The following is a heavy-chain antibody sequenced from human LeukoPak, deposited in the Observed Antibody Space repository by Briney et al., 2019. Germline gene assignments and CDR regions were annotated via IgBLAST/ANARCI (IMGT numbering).Heavy chain of an antibody. V-gene: IGHV3-30-3*01. CDR1: GFTFSSYA. D-gene: IGHD2-15*01. Sequence: VGSLRLSCAASGFTFSSYAMHWVRQAPGKGLEWVAVISYDGSTKYYADSVKGRFTISRDNSKNTLYLQMNSLRAENTAVYYCARDPSNIVVVVAATYYYGMDVWGQGTTVTVSS. J-gene: IGHJ6*02. CDR3: ARDPSNIVVVVAATYYYGMDV. CDR2: ISYDGSTK.